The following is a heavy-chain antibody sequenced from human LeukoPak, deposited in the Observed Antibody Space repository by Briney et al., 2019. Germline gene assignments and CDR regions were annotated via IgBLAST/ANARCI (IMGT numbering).Heavy chain of an antibody. V-gene: IGHV3-23*01. D-gene: IGHD2-2*01. Sequence: PGGSLRLSCAASGFTFSSYAMSWVRQAPEKGLEWVSAISGSGGSTYYADSVKGRFTISRDNSKNTLYLQMNSLRAEDTAVYYCAKSEDIVVVPTTKNYYYYGMDVWGQGTTVTVSS. CDR1: GFTFSSYA. J-gene: IGHJ6*02. CDR3: AKSEDIVVVPTTKNYYYYGMDV. CDR2: ISGSGGST.